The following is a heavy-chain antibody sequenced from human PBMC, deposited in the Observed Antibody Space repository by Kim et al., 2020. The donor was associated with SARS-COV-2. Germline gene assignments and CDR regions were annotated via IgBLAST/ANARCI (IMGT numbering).Heavy chain of an antibody. D-gene: IGHD2-2*01. CDR1: GDSVSSNSAA. CDR3: ARGGLYCSSTSCYSPDYYYYYGMDV. Sequence: SQTLSLTCAISGDSVSSNSAAWNWIRQSPSRGLEWLGRTYYRSKWYNDYAVSVKSRITINPDTSKNQFSLQLNSVTPEDTAVYYCARGGLYCSSTSCYSPDYYYYYGMDVWGQGTTVTVSS. J-gene: IGHJ6*02. V-gene: IGHV6-1*01. CDR2: TYYRSKWYN.